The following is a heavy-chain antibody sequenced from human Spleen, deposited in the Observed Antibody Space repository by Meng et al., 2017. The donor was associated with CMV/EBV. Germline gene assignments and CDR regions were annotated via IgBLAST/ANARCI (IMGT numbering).Heavy chain of an antibody. CDR1: GGSISSSSYY. CDR3: ARGRTHTGLLVVPAAISLAGFGGSGSFGY. J-gene: IGHJ4*02. D-gene: IGHD2-2*01. V-gene: IGHV4-39*07. Sequence: SETLSLTCTVSGGSISSSSYYWSWIRQPPGKGLEWIGEINHSGSTNYNPSLKSRVTISVDTSKNQFSLKLSSVTAADTAVYYCARGRTHTGLLVVPAAISLAGFGGSGSFGYWGQGTLVTVSS. CDR2: INHSGST.